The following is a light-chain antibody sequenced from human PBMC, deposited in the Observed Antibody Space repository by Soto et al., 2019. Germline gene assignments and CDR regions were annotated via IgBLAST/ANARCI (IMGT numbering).Light chain of an antibody. CDR3: AAWDDRLNGRV. CDR1: SSNIESNA. V-gene: IGLV1-44*01. CDR2: NTN. Sequence: QSVLTQPPSASGTPGQRVTISCSGSSSNIESNAVNWYQQLPGTAPKVVIYNTNQRPSGVPDRFSGSKSGTSASLAISRLQSEDEADYYCAAWDDRLNGRVFGGGTKLT. J-gene: IGLJ3*02.